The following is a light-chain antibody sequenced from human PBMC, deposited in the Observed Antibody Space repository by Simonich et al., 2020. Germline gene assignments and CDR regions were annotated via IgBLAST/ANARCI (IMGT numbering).Light chain of an antibody. CDR1: QGISSA. Sequence: AIQLTQSPSSLSASVGYRVTITCRASQGISSALAWYQQKPGKAPKLLIYDASSLESWVPSRFSGSGSGTDFTLTISSLQPEDFATYYCQQFNSYRITFGQGTRLEIK. J-gene: IGKJ5*01. V-gene: IGKV1-13*02. CDR2: DAS. CDR3: QQFNSYRIT.